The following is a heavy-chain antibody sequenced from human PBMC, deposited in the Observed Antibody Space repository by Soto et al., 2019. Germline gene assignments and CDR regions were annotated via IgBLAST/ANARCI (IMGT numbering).Heavy chain of an antibody. Sequence: SETLSLTCTVSGGSISSGAYYWAWIRQHTGKGLEWIGYNCYSGINYYNPSLKSRVTISLDTYKNQFSLKLSSVTAADAAVYYCASRIPDSSGYLGFDYWGQGTPVTVS. D-gene: IGHD3-22*01. V-gene: IGHV4-31*03. CDR1: GGSISSGAYY. CDR2: NCYSGIN. J-gene: IGHJ4*02. CDR3: ASRIPDSSGYLGFDY.